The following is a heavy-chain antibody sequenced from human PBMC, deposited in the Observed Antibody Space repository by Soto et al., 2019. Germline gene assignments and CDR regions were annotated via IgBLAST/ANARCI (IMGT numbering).Heavy chain of an antibody. CDR1: GFTFDDYT. J-gene: IGHJ5*02. Sequence: GGSLRLSCAASGFTFDDYTMHWVRQAPGKGLEWVSLISWDGGSTYYADSVKGRFTISRDNSKNSLYLQMDSLRTEDTALYYCAKAGRFLEWLFDWFDPWGQGTLVTVSS. D-gene: IGHD3-3*01. V-gene: IGHV3-43*01. CDR3: AKAGRFLEWLFDWFDP. CDR2: ISWDGGST.